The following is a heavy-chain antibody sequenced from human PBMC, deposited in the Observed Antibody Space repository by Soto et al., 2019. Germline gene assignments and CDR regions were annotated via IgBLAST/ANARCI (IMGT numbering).Heavy chain of an antibody. Sequence: ASVKVSCKASGYTFTGYYMHWVRQAPGQGLEWMGWISPNSGGTNYAQKFQGWVTMTRDTSISTAYMELSRPRSDDTAVYYCARVVRHYVSEYYFDYRGLGTLVTVSS. J-gene: IGHJ4*02. CDR2: ISPNSGGT. CDR3: ARVVRHYVSEYYFDY. CDR1: GYTFTGYY. D-gene: IGHD4-17*01. V-gene: IGHV1-2*04.